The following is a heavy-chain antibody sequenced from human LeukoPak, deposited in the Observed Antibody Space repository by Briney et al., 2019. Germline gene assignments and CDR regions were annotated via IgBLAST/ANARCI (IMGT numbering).Heavy chain of an antibody. CDR3: ARPNYGSGSLNRGWFDP. CDR2: FYYSGGT. CDR1: GGSISSSTYY. J-gene: IGHJ5*02. Sequence: PSETLSLTCTVSGGSISSSTYYWGWVRQPPWKGLEWIGIFYYSGGTYYNPSLKSRVTISVDTSKNQFSLKLSSVTAADTAVYYCARPNYGSGSLNRGWFDPWGQGTLVTVST. D-gene: IGHD3-10*01. V-gene: IGHV4-39*01.